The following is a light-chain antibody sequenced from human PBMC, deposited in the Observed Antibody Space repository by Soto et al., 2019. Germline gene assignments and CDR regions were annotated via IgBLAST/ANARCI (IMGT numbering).Light chain of an antibody. CDR3: QVWDSGVDHII. Sequence: SYELTHPPSVSVAPGKTASITCEGNNIGRKSVHWYQQRPGQAPMVVIYYDGDRPSGIPERFSGSNSGTAATLTISGVEAGDEADYYCQVWDSGVDHIIFGGGTKLTVL. CDR2: YDG. J-gene: IGLJ2*01. CDR1: NIGRKS. V-gene: IGLV3-21*04.